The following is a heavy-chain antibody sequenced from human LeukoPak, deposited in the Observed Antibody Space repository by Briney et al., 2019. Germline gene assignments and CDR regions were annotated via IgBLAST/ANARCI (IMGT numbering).Heavy chain of an antibody. CDR2: INPNSGGT. CDR1: GYSFTGYY. J-gene: IGHJ4*02. V-gene: IGHV1-2*02. D-gene: IGHD3-9*01. CDR3: ARNHPDLLTGYFYFDY. Sequence: ASVKVSCKASGYSFTGYYMHWVRQAPGQGLEWMGWINPNSGGTNYAQKFQGRVTMTRDTSISTAYMELSRLRSDDTAVYYCARNHPDLLTGYFYFDYWGQGTLVTVSS.